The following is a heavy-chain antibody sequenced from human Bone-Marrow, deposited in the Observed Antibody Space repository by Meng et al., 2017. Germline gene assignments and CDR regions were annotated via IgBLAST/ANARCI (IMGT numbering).Heavy chain of an antibody. CDR3: ARGSAGDYYFDS. D-gene: IGHD4-17*01. CDR1: GDSISNYY. Sequence: SETLSLTCSVSGDSISNYYWNWLRQPAGKGLEWIGRTYVGGSTDYNPSLRSRVTVSVDTSKNQISLRLASVTAADTAVYFCARGSAGDYYFDSWGQGTLVTVSS. CDR2: TYVGGST. J-gene: IGHJ4*02. V-gene: IGHV4-4*07.